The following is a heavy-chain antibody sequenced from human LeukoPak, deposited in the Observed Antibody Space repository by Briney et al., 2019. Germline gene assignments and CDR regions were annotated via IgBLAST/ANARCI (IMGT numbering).Heavy chain of an antibody. V-gene: IGHV1-2*02. CDR2: INPNSGDT. J-gene: IGHJ5*02. CDR1: GYTLTGYY. Sequence: ASVKVSCKASGYTLTGYYMHWVRQAPRQGLEGMGWINPNSGDTNYAQNFQGRVTMTRDTSISTAYMELSRLRSDDTAVYYCARGGIVVVPAASVFDPWGQGTLVTVSS. D-gene: IGHD2-2*01. CDR3: ARGGIVVVPAASVFDP.